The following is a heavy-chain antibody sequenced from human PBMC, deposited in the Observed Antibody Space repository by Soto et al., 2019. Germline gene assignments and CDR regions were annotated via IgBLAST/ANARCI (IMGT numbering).Heavy chain of an antibody. V-gene: IGHV4-34*01. CDR3: ARGLGRKQLGNNYYYYYGMDV. CDR1: GGSFSGYY. J-gene: IGHJ6*02. D-gene: IGHD6-6*01. Sequence: SETLSLTCAVYGGSFSGYYWSWIRQPPGKGLEWIGEINHSGSTNYNPSLKSRVTISVDTSKNQFSLKLSSVTAADTAVYYCARGLGRKQLGNNYYYYYGMDVWGQGTTVTVSS. CDR2: INHSGST.